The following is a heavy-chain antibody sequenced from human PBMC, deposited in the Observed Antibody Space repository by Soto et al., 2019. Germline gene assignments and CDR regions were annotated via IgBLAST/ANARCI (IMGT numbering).Heavy chain of an antibody. D-gene: IGHD6-13*01. CDR1: GYTFINYY. CDR2: FNPTSGST. CDR3: ARDFAAGDY. Sequence: QVQLVQSGAEVKKPGASVKLSCKASGYTFINYYIHWVRQAPGQGLEWMGIFNPTSGSTNYAQKFPGRVTLTRDTAPSTVYMELSSLRFDDTAVYYCARDFAAGDYWGQGTLVTVSS. V-gene: IGHV1-46*01. J-gene: IGHJ4*02.